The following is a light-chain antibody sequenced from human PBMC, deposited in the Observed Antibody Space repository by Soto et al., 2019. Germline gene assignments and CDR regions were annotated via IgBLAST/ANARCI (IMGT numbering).Light chain of an antibody. CDR3: RQFYAYPLA. CDR1: QGIGSD. V-gene: IGKV1-13*02. Sequence: AIQLTQSPSSLSASIGDRVTIACRARQGIGSDIAWYQQAPGKPPKLLIFDASTLENGVPSRFIGGGSARNFTLITISRQHDDFVPVYCRQFYAYPLAFGGGTQVEMK. CDR2: DAS. J-gene: IGKJ4*01.